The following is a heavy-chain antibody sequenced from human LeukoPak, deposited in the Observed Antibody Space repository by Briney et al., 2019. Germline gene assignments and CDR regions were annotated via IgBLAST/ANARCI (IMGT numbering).Heavy chain of an antibody. D-gene: IGHD6-19*01. CDR2: IFNSGST. CDR1: GGSISSSSYY. J-gene: IGHJ4*02. CDR3: ATVGSAYGSGAVDY. V-gene: IGHV4-39*01. Sequence: PSETLSLTCTVSGGSISSSSYYWGWLRQPPGKGLEWIGSIFNSGSTLYNPSLKGRVTVSVDTSKNQFSLKLSSVTAADTAVYYCATVGSAYGSGAVDYWGQGTLVTVSS.